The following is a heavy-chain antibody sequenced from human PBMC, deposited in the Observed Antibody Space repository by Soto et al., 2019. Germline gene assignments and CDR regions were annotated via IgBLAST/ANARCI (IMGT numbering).Heavy chain of an antibody. D-gene: IGHD4-4*01. CDR1: GFTFSNYA. CDR3: AKGRGLQSPSYDMDV. CDR2: VSGSGGST. Sequence: SLRLSCAASGFTFSNYAMNWVRQAPGKGLEWVSAVSGSGGSTYYADSVKGRFTISRDNSKNTLSLQMNTLRAEDTAVYYCAKGRGLQSPSYDMDVWGQGTTVTVSS. J-gene: IGHJ6*02. V-gene: IGHV3-23*01.